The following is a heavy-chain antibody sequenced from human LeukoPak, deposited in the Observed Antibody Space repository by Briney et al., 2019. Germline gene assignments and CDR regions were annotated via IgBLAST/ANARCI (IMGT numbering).Heavy chain of an antibody. V-gene: IGHV1-69*13. CDR3: ASLGRENYYDDY. J-gene: IGHJ4*02. D-gene: IGHD3-22*01. Sequence: GASVKVSCKASGGTFSSYAISWVRQAPGQGLEWMGGIIPIFGTANYAQKFQGRVTITADESTSTAYMELSSLRSKDAAVYYCASLGRENYYDDYWGQGTLVTVSS. CDR1: GGTFSSYA. CDR2: IIPIFGTA.